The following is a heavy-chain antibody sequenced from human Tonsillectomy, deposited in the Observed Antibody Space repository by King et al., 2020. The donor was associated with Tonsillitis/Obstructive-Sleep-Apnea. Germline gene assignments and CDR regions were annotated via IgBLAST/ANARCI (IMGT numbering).Heavy chain of an antibody. CDR3: AREDFYHSSGYYDY. D-gene: IGHD3-22*01. Sequence: HVQLQQWGAGLLKPSETLSLTCAVYGGSFSGYYWSWIRQPPGKGLEWIGEINYSGSTNYNSSLKSRVTISLDTSKNQFSLNLRSVTAADTAVYYCAREDFYHSSGYYDYWGQGTLVTVSS. CDR1: GGSFSGYY. J-gene: IGHJ4*02. V-gene: IGHV4-34*01. CDR2: INYSGST.